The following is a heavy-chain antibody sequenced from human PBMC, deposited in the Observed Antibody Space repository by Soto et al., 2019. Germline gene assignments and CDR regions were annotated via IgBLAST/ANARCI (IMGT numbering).Heavy chain of an antibody. D-gene: IGHD5-12*01. V-gene: IGHV6-1*01. CDR1: GDSVSSNSAG. CDR2: TYYKSKWFN. CDR3: ARGSWDDVSGHYYMDV. Sequence: QVQLQLSGPGLMEPSQTLSLTCAISGDSVSSNSAGWNWVRQTPSRGLEWLGRTYYKSKWFNNYAVSVKSRITIHPATSQNQFSLHLDSVTPEDTAVYFCARGSWDDVSGHYYMDVWGKGTTVTVSS. J-gene: IGHJ6*03.